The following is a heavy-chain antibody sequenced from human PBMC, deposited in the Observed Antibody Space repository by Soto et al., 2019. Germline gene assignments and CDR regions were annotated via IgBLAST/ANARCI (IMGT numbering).Heavy chain of an antibody. Sequence: PGGSLRLSCAASGFTFSSYGMHWVRQAPGKGLEWVAVIWYDGSNKHYADSVKGRFTISRDNSKNTLYLQMNSLRAEDTAVYYCARDRSIVVVPAAIGPHYYGMDVWGQGTTVTVS. CDR3: ARDRSIVVVPAAIGPHYYGMDV. CDR1: GFTFSSYG. D-gene: IGHD2-2*02. CDR2: IWYDGSNK. V-gene: IGHV3-33*01. J-gene: IGHJ6*02.